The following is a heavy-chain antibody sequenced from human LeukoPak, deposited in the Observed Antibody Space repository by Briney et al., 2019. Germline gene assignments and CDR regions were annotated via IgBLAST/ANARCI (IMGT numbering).Heavy chain of an antibody. CDR3: ARAEGLRPTPLDY. CDR1: GYTFTNYD. J-gene: IGHJ4*02. CDR2: MNPNSGNT. D-gene: IGHD4/OR15-4a*01. V-gene: IGHV1-18*01. Sequence: ASVKVSCKASGYTFTNYDINWVRQATGQGPEWMGWMNPNSGNTNYAQKLQGRVTMTTDTSTSTAYMELRSLRSDDTAVYYCARAEGLRPTPLDYWGQGTLVTVSS.